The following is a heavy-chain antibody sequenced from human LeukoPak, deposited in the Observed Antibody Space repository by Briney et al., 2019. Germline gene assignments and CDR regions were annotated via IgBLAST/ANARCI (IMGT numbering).Heavy chain of an antibody. J-gene: IGHJ5*02. CDR2: INPNSGGT. CDR1: GYTFTGYY. CDR3: GRDVLAVAATGWFVR. Sequence: ASVKVSCKASGYTFTGYYMHWVRQAPGQGLEWMGRINPNSGGTNYAQKLQGRVTMTRDTSISTAYMELSRLRSDDTAVYYCGRDVLAVAATGWFVRWGEGGLVTVSS. D-gene: IGHD6-19*01. V-gene: IGHV1-2*06.